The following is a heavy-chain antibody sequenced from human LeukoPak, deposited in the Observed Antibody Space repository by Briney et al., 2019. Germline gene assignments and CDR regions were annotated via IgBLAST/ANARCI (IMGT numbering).Heavy chain of an antibody. CDR1: GYTFTSYG. Sequence: GASVKVSCKASGYTFTSYGISWVRQAPGQGLEWMGIINPSGGSTSYAQKFQGRVTMTRDTSTSTVYMELSSLRSEDTAVYYCARDGFWMVRGESDALDIWGQGTMVTVSS. V-gene: IGHV1-46*01. CDR2: INPSGGST. CDR3: ARDGFWMVRGESDALDI. J-gene: IGHJ3*02. D-gene: IGHD3-10*01.